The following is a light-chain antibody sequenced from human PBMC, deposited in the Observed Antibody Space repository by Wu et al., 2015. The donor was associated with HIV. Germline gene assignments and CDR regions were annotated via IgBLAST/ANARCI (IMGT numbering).Light chain of an antibody. J-gene: IGKJ4*01. V-gene: IGKV3-11*01. CDR1: QSVSSY. CDR2: DAS. Sequence: EIVLTQSPATLSLSPGERATLSCRASQSVSSYLAWYQQKPGQAPRLLIYDASNRATGIPARFSGSGSGTDFTLTISSLEPEDFAVYYCQQRSNWLTFGGRDRRWEIK. CDR3: QQRSNWLT.